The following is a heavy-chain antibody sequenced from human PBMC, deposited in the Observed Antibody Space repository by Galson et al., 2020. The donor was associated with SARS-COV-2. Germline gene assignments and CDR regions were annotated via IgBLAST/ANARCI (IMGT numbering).Heavy chain of an antibody. V-gene: IGHV5-10-1*01. CDR1: GYSFTRHW. J-gene: IGHJ6*03. D-gene: IGHD1-7*01. Sequence: HGETLKLSCKGSGYSFTRHWIRWARQLPGKALEWLGRLAPSYSYTHYSPSFQGHVPISAHKSISTAYLQWSRLKASDTAMYYCARHLDLGLHYYMDVWGKGTTVTVSS. CDR3: ARHLDLGLHYYMDV. CDR2: LAPSYSYT.